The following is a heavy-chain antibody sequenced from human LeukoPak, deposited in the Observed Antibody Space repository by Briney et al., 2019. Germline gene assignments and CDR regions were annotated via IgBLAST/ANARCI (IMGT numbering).Heavy chain of an antibody. CDR1: GYTFTSYG. D-gene: IGHD6-19*01. CDR2: ISAYNGNT. CDR3: ARRKKEDSGWYEWASDY. V-gene: IGHV1-18*01. Sequence: GASVKVSCKASGYTFTSYGISWVRQAPGQGLEWMGWISAYNGNTNYAQKLQGRVTMTTDTSTSTAYMELSSLRSEDTAVYYCARRKKEDSGWYEWASDYWGQGTLVTVSS. J-gene: IGHJ4*02.